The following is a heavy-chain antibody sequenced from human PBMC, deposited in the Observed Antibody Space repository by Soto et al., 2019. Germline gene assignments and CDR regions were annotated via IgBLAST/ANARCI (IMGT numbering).Heavy chain of an antibody. CDR3: ARLPWNHRGMDV. CDR2: INAGNGNT. D-gene: IGHD1-1*01. CDR1: GYTFTSYA. Sequence: QVQLVQSGAEVKKPGASVKVSCKASGYTFTSYAMHWVRQAPGQRLEWMGWINAGNGNTKYSQKFQGRVTITRETSASTAYMELSSMRSEDTALYYCARLPWNHRGMDVWGRGTTVTVSS. J-gene: IGHJ6*02. V-gene: IGHV1-3*01.